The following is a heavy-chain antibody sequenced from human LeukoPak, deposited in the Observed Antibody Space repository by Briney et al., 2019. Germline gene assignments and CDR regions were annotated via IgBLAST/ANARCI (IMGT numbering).Heavy chain of an antibody. CDR2: INAGNGNT. D-gene: IGHD3-3*01. CDR1: GYTFTSYA. Sequence: ASVKVSCKASGYTFTSYAMHWVRQAPGQRLEWMGGINAGNGNTKYSQKFQGRVTITRDTSASTAYMELSSLRSDDTAVYYCARGSDVLRFLEWLLSIDYWAREPWSPSPQ. CDR3: ARGSDVLRFLEWLLSIDY. J-gene: IGHJ4*02. V-gene: IGHV1-3*01.